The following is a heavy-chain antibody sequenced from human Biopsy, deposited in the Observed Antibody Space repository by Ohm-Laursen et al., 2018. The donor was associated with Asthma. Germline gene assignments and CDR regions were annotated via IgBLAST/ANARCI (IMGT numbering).Heavy chain of an antibody. V-gene: IGHV4-59*01. J-gene: IGHJ5*02. CDR2: VHSSGST. CDR3: ARATSTWSQSGPHFFDH. CDR1: PGSINDYY. D-gene: IGHD6-13*01. Sequence: PSETLSLTCTVSPGSINDYYWNWIRQFPGKGLGWIGHVHSSGSTRFNPSLKSRVTVSVDTSVDQVSLKLSSVSAADTAIYYCARATSTWSQSGPHFFDHWGPGTLVTVSS.